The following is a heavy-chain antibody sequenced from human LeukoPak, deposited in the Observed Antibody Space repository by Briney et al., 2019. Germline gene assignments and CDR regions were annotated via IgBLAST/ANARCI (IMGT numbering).Heavy chain of an antibody. Sequence: ASVKVSCKSSEYTFTAYYVHWVRQAPGQGLEWMGWINHNSGDTNFAQNFQGRVTMTRDTSISTVYMELSRLRSDDTAVYYCARVGQWLVENDWFDPWGQGTLVTVSS. J-gene: IGHJ5*02. CDR2: INHNSGDT. V-gene: IGHV1-2*02. D-gene: IGHD6-19*01. CDR1: EYTFTAYY. CDR3: ARVGQWLVENDWFDP.